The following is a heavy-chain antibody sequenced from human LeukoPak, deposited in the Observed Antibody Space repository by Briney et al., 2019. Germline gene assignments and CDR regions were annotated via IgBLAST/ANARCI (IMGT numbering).Heavy chain of an antibody. J-gene: IGHJ6*02. CDR2: IASGGGANR. V-gene: IGHV3-48*03. Sequence: TGGSLRLSCAASGFTFSSYEMNWVRQAPGKGLERVSYIASGGGANRFYSESVKGRFTISRDNAKNSLYLHMNSLRAEDTGVYYCARIGTTTRGPAGLDVWGQGTTVTVSS. CDR3: ARIGTTTRGPAGLDV. D-gene: IGHD2/OR15-2a*01. CDR1: GFTFSSYE.